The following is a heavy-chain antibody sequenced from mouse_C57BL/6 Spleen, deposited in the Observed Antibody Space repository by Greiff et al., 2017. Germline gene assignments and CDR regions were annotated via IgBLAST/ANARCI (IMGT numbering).Heavy chain of an antibody. J-gene: IGHJ3*01. V-gene: IGHV1-18*01. CDR3: AREVSYGSRSWFAY. Sequence: EVQLQQSGPELVKPGASVKIPCKASGYTFTDYNMDWVKQSHGKSLEWIGDINPNNGGTIYNQKFKGKATLTVDKSSSTAYMELRSLTSEDTAVYYCAREVSYGSRSWFAYWGQGTLVTVSA. CDR2: INPNNGGT. D-gene: IGHD1-1*01. CDR1: GYTFTDYN.